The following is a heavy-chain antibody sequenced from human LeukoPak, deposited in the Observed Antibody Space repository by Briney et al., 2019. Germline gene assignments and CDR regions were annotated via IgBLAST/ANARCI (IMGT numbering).Heavy chain of an antibody. V-gene: IGHV1-2*07. CDR2: FNPKSGGT. Sequence: GASVKLSCTASGSSFTRYYMHRVRQAPGQGREWMGWFNPKSGGTKYAHTFHGRVTMTSDTSISTAYMALSRLRSDDTAVYYCASLDDSPYCSGGSCYWFDAWGQGNLVTVSS. CDR3: ASLDDSPYCSGGSCYWFDA. J-gene: IGHJ5*02. CDR1: GSSFTRYY. D-gene: IGHD2-15*01.